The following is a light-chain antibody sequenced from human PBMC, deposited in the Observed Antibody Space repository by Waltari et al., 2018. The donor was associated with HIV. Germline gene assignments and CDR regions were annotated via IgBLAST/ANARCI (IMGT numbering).Light chain of an antibody. CDR2: GAS. Sequence: EIVLTQSPGTLSLSPGKRVTLSCRASQSVSSSYLAWYQQKPGQAPRLLIYGASSRATAIPDRFSGSGSGTDFTLTISRLEPEDFAVYYCQQYGSSPWTFGQGTKVEI. CDR3: QQYGSSPWT. J-gene: IGKJ1*01. CDR1: QSVSSSY. V-gene: IGKV3-20*01.